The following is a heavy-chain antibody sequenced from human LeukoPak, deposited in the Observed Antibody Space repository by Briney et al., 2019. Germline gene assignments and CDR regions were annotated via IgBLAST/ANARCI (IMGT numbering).Heavy chain of an antibody. CDR2: IRSNGNEK. Sequence: TGGSLRLSCAASGFNFRGYAMHWVRQAPGKGLEWVALIRSNGNEKFYLDAVQGRFTISRDNSKNTLFLQMSSLRPEDTAVYYCAKDRDGSGSFKKRMDVWGQGTTVGVSS. D-gene: IGHD3-10*01. V-gene: IGHV3-30*02. CDR1: GFNFRGYA. CDR3: AKDRDGSGSFKKRMDV. J-gene: IGHJ6*02.